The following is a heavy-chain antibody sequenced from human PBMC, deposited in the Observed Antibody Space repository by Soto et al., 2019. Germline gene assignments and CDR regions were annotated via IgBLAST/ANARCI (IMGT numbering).Heavy chain of an antibody. J-gene: IGHJ6*02. CDR2: IYPSGSA. V-gene: IGHV4-30-2*01. D-gene: IGHD3-3*01. CDR3: AREIFPYGMDV. CDR1: GGSINSGGYS. Sequence: SETLSLTCVVSGGSINSGGYSWSWIRQPPGRGLEWIGNIYPSGSANYSPSLKTRVTISVDRSMNQFSLNLGSVTAADTAVYYCAREIFPYGMDVWGPGTTVTVSS.